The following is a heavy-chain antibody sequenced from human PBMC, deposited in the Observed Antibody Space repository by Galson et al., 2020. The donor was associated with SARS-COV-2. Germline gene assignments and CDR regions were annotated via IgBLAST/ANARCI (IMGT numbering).Heavy chain of an antibody. CDR2: IYKSGNT. V-gene: IGHV4-61*02. CDR3: ARGNSPCVTIFGVLTGTCGMDV. CDR1: GASISSGSYY. Sequence: SETLSLTCTVSGASISSGSYYWSWIRRPAGKGLEWIGRIYKSGNTNHNPSLWNQFTISVNTSKNQFSLKLTSVTAADTAVYYCARGNSPCVTIFGVLTGTCGMDVWGQGTTVTVSS. J-gene: IGHJ6*02. D-gene: IGHD3-3*01.